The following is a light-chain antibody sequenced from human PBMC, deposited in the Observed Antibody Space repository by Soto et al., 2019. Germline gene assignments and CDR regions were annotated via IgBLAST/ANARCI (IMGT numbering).Light chain of an antibody. Sequence: QSVLTQPASVSGSPGQSITISCTGTSSDVGGYNYVSWYQHHPGKAPKLMIYEVSNRPSGVSNRFSGSKSGNKASLTISGLQAEEEADYYCSSYTGSSTPVLGGGTKLTVL. CDR2: EVS. J-gene: IGLJ3*02. V-gene: IGLV2-14*01. CDR3: SSYTGSSTPV. CDR1: SSDVGGYNY.